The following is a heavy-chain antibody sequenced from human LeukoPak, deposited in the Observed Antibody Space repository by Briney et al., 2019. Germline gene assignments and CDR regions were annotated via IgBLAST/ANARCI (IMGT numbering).Heavy chain of an antibody. CDR3: GKDYSSGWEIDY. V-gene: IGHV3-30*02. CDR1: GFTFSNYG. Sequence: GGSLRLSCAASGFTFSNYGMHWVRQAPGKGLEWVAFIRYDGNERYYADSVKGRFTISRDNSKNTLYLQMNSLRAEGTAVYYCGKDYSSGWEIDYWGQGTLVTVSS. J-gene: IGHJ4*02. CDR2: IRYDGNER. D-gene: IGHD6-19*01.